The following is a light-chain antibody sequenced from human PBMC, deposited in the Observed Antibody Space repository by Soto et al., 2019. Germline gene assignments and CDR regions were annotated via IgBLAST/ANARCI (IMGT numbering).Light chain of an antibody. Sequence: QSVLTQPPSVSAAPGQKVTISCSGGTSDIGSNSVSWYQQLTETAPKLLIYDNNVRPSGIPARFSASKSDTSATLDITGLQTGDEADYYCGTWDTSLNTVVFGGGTKLTVL. V-gene: IGLV1-51*01. CDR2: DNN. CDR3: GTWDTSLNTVV. J-gene: IGLJ2*01. CDR1: TSDIGSNS.